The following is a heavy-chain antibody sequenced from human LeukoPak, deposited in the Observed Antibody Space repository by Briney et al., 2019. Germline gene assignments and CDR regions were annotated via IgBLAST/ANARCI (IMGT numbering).Heavy chain of an antibody. J-gene: IGHJ4*02. V-gene: IGHV3-23*01. D-gene: IGHD1-14*01. CDR2: ISGSGDVT. CDR3: AKATGYLL. Sequence: PGGSLRLSCAASAFTFSSYGMSWVRQAPGKGLEWVSFISGSGDVTYYADSVKGRFTISRDNSKNTLYLQMNSLRAEDTAVYYCAKATGYLLWGQGTLVTVSS. CDR1: AFTFSSYG.